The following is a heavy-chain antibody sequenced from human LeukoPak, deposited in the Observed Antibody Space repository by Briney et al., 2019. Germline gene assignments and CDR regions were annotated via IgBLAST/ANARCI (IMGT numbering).Heavy chain of an antibody. J-gene: IGHJ3*02. Sequence: SETLSLTCTVSGGSISSYYWSWIRQPAGKGLEWIGRIYTSGSTNYNPSLKSRVTMSVDTSKNQFSLKLSSVTAADTAVYYCAREINHYDSSGYYYRGLHVDAFDIWGQGTMVTVSS. CDR1: GGSISSYY. CDR2: IYTSGST. CDR3: AREINHYDSSGYYYRGLHVDAFDI. D-gene: IGHD3-22*01. V-gene: IGHV4-4*07.